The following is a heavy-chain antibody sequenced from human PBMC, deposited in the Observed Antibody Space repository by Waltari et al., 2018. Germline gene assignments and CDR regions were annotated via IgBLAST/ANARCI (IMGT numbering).Heavy chain of an antibody. V-gene: IGHV4-39*07. J-gene: IGHJ1*01. D-gene: IGHD3-9*01. CDR1: GGSISSSSYY. Sequence: QLQLQESGPGLVKPSETLSLTCTVSGGSISSSSYYWGWIRQPPGKGLEWIGSIYYSGSTYSYPSLKSRVTISVDTSKNQFSLKLSSVTAADTAVYYCARLSPAAPPNYDILTGYLYFQHWGQGTLVTVSS. CDR3: ARLSPAAPPNYDILTGYLYFQH. CDR2: IYYSGST.